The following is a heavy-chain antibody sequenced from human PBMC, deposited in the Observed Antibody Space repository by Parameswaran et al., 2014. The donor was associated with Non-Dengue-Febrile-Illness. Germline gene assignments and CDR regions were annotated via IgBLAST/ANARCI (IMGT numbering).Heavy chain of an antibody. D-gene: IGHD4-17*01. Sequence: WVRQAPGQGLEWMGGIIPIFGTANYAQKFQGRVTITADESTSTAYMELSSLRSEDTAVYYCARESDGEHEYFQHWGQGTLVTVSS. CDR2: IIPIFGTA. V-gene: IGHV1-69*01. CDR3: ARESDGEHEYFQH. J-gene: IGHJ1*01.